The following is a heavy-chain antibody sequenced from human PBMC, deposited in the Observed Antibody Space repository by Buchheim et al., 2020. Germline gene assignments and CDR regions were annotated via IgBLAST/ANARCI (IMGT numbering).Heavy chain of an antibody. V-gene: IGHV4-59*01. CDR3: ARVGDDSGGYYSIHFDY. CDR1: GGSISSYY. Sequence: QVQLQESGPGLVKPSETLSLTCTVSGGSISSYYWSWIRQPPGKGLEWIGYIYYSGSTNYNPSLKSRVTISVDTSKNQFSLKLSSGTAAETAVNYWARVGDDSGGYYSIHFDYWGQGTL. J-gene: IGHJ4*02. D-gene: IGHD3-22*01. CDR2: IYYSGST.